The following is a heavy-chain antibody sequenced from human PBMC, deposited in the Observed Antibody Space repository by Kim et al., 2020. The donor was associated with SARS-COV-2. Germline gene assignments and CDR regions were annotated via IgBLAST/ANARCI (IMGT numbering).Heavy chain of an antibody. D-gene: IGHD3-22*01. CDR3: ARGSGYYLDAPFDY. V-gene: IGHV3-30*07. J-gene: IGHJ4*02. Sequence: AGSVKGRFNSSSDNSKDTLYLQMNSLRAEDTAVYYCARGSGYYLDAPFDYWGQGTLVTGSS.